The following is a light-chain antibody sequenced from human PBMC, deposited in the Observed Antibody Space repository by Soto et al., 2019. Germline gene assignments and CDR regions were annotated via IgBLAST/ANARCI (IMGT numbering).Light chain of an antibody. V-gene: IGLV2-14*01. CDR2: EVT. J-gene: IGLJ7*01. Sequence: QSVLTQPASVSGSPGQSIAISSTGTSGDVGGYDYVSWYQQHPDKAPKLMIYEVTKRPSWVSNRFSGSKSGNTASLTISGLQPEDEADYYCSSHTSGSTRVFGSGTQLTVL. CDR1: SGDVGGYDY. CDR3: SSHTSGSTRV.